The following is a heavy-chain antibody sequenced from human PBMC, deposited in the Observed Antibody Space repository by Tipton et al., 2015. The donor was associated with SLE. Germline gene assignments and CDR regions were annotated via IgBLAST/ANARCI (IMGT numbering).Heavy chain of an antibody. CDR1: GGSISSYY. CDR3: ARLLVYDFWSGYPQYYYYYMDV. Sequence: TLSLTCTVSGGSISSYYWSWIRQPPGKGLEWIGYIYYSGSTNYNPSLKSRVTVSVDTSKNQISLRLSSVTAADTAVYYCARLLVYDFWSGYPQYYYYYMDVWGKGTTVTVSS. D-gene: IGHD3-3*01. J-gene: IGHJ6*03. V-gene: IGHV4-59*12. CDR2: IYYSGST.